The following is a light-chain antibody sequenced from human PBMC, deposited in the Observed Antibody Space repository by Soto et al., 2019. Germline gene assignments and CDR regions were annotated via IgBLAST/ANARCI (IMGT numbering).Light chain of an antibody. Sequence: QSALTQPASVSGSPGQSIAISCTGSSSDIGIYKYVSWYQQHPGKVPKLIIYEVSNRPSGVSNRFSGSKSGNTASLTISGLQAEDEADYYCQSYDGRPIFGGGTKLTVL. CDR1: SSDIGIYKY. J-gene: IGLJ2*01. V-gene: IGLV2-14*01. CDR3: QSYDGRPI. CDR2: EVS.